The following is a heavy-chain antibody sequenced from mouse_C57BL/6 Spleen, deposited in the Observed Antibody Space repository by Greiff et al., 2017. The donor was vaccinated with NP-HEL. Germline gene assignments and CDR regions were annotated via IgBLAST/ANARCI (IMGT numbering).Heavy chain of an antibody. Sequence: EVQGVESGGDLVKPGGSLKLSCAASGFTFSSYGMSWVRQTPDKRLEWVATISSGGSYTYYPDSVKGRFTISRDNAKNTLYLQMSSLKSEATAMYYCAGSDMDYWGPGATVTVSS. CDR1: GFTFSSYG. V-gene: IGHV5-6*01. CDR2: ISSGGSYT. J-gene: IGHJ4*01. CDR3: AGSDMDY.